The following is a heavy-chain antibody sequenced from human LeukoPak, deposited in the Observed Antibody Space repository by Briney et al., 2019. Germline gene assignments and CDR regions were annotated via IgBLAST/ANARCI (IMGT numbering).Heavy chain of an antibody. J-gene: IGHJ4*02. CDR1: GGSFSGYY. D-gene: IGHD3-10*01. V-gene: IGHV4-34*01. Sequence: SETLSLTCAVYGGSFSGYYWSWIRQPPGKGLEWIGEINHSGSTNYNPSLKSRVTISVDTSKNQFSLKLSSVTAADTAVYHCAMYYYGSGSYHRDYWGQGTLVTVSS. CDR2: INHSGST. CDR3: AMYYYGSGSYHRDY.